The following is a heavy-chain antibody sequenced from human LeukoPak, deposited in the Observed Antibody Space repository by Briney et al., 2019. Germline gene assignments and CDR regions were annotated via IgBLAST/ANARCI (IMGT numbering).Heavy chain of an antibody. Sequence: ASGPTLVKPTQTLTLTCTFSGFSLSTSGMCVSWIRQPPGKALEWLARIDWDDDKYYSTSLKTRLTISKDTSKNQVVLTMTNMDPVDTATYYCARILYYGSGSYYPFDYWGQGTLVTVSS. CDR2: IDWDDDK. CDR3: ARILYYGSGSYYPFDY. J-gene: IGHJ4*02. CDR1: GFSLSTSGMC. D-gene: IGHD3-10*01. V-gene: IGHV2-70*11.